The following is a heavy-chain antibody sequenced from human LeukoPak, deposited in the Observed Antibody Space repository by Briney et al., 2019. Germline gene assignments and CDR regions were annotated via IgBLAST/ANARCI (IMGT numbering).Heavy chain of an antibody. CDR1: GYTFTSYG. J-gene: IGHJ6*03. CDR3: ARGTWEYQLYYYYYYMDV. Sequence: ASVKVSCKASGYTFTSYGISWVRQAPGQGLEWMGWISAYNGNTNYAQNLQGRVTMTTDTSTTTAYMELRSLRSDDPAVYYCARGTWEYQLYYYYYYMDVWGKGTRVTVSS. D-gene: IGHD2-2*01. V-gene: IGHV1-18*01. CDR2: ISAYNGNT.